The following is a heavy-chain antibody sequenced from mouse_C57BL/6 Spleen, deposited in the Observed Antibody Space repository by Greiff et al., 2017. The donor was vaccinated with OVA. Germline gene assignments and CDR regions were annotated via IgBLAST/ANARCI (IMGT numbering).Heavy chain of an antibody. V-gene: IGHV1-53*01. CDR3: ARWGYGTYWYFDV. J-gene: IGHJ1*03. Sequence: QVQLQQPGTELVKPGASVKLSCKASGYTFTSYWMHWVKQRPGPGLEWIGNINPSNGGTNYNEKFKSKATLTVDKSSSTAYMQLSSLTSEDSAVYYCARWGYGTYWYFDVWGTGTTVTVSS. CDR1: GYTFTSYW. CDR2: INPSNGGT. D-gene: IGHD1-1*01.